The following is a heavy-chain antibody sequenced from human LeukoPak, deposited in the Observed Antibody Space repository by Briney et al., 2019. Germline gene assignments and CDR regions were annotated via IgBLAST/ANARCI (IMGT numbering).Heavy chain of an antibody. J-gene: IGHJ3*02. Sequence: GGSLRLSCAASGFTFSNYWMHWVRQAPGKGLVWVSRIHSDGSSTTSADSVKGRCTISRDNAENTLYLQMNSLRAEHTAVYFCARGNAHAFDIWGQGTMVTVSS. CDR3: ARGNAHAFDI. CDR2: IHSDGSST. CDR1: GFTFSNYW. D-gene: IGHD1-1*01. V-gene: IGHV3-74*01.